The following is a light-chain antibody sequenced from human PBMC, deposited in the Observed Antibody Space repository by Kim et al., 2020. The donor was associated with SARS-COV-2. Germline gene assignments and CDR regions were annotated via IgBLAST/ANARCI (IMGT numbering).Light chain of an antibody. J-gene: IGLJ1*01. Sequence: GQRGTDSCAGSSTNSGGNTENWYQQCPGTAPKLLIYNEEARPSGVPDRFSGSKSGTTASLTISGLEAEDEADYYCGEWDGGRKDYVFGTGTKVTVL. CDR2: NEE. V-gene: IGLV1-44*01. CDR3: GEWDGGRKDYV. CDR1: STNSGGNT.